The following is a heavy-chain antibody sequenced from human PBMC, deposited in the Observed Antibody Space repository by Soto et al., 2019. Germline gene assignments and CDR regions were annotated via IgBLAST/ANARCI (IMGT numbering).Heavy chain of an antibody. D-gene: IGHD4-17*01. CDR1: GYTFTSYG. V-gene: IGHV1-18*01. CDR3: ARALTMTTYPEYFQH. J-gene: IGHJ1*01. Sequence: QVQLVQSGAEVKKPGASVKVSCKASGYTFTSYGISWVRQAPGQGLEWMGWISAYNGNTNYAQKLQVRVTMTTDTPTSTAYMELRSLRSDDTAVYYCARALTMTTYPEYFQHWGQGTLVTVSS. CDR2: ISAYNGNT.